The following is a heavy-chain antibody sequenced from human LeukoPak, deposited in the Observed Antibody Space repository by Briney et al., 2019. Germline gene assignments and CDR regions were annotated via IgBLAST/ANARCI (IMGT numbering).Heavy chain of an antibody. CDR2: IRYDGSKK. J-gene: IGHJ4*02. CDR3: ANGPHYNILTGFYKVRSHLDY. CDR1: GFTFSNYG. Sequence: GGSLRLSCAASGFTFSNYGMHWVRQAPGKGLEWVAFIRYDGSKKYYADSVKGRFTISRDNSKNTLYLQMNNLRAEDTAMYYCANGPHYNILTGFYKVRSHLDYWGQGTLVTVSS. V-gene: IGHV3-30*02. D-gene: IGHD3-9*01.